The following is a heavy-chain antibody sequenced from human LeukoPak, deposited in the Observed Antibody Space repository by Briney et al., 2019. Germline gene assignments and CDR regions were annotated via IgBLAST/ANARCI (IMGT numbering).Heavy chain of an antibody. Sequence: PGGSLRLSCAASGFTFSSYFWXHWVRQAPGKGXXXXXRIRSDGGSSTYADSVKGRFTISRDNAKNTLYLQMNTLRAEDTAVYYCVRDLDLGGYSSFVSWGQGTLVTVSS. D-gene: IGHD4-23*01. J-gene: IGHJ4*02. CDR3: VRDLDLGGYSSFVS. CDR1: GFTFSSYFW. V-gene: IGHV3-74*01. CDR2: IRSDGGSS.